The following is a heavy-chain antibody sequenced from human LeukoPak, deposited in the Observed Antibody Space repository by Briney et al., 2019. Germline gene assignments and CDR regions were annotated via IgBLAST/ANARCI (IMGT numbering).Heavy chain of an antibody. CDR3: ASGVRIAAAGY. V-gene: IGHV3-7*01. D-gene: IGHD6-13*01. J-gene: IGHJ4*02. CDR2: TKQDGSEK. Sequence: GGSLRLSCAASGFTFSSYWMSWVRQAPGKGLEWVANTKQDGSEKYYVDSVKGRFTISRDNAKNSLYLQMNSLRAEDTAVYYCASGVRIAAAGYWGQGTLVTVSS. CDR1: GFTFSSYW.